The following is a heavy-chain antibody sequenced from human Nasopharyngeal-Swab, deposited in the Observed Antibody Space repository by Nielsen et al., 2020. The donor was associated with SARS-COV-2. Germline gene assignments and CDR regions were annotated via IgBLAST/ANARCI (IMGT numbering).Heavy chain of an antibody. V-gene: IGHV3-33*01. Sequence: GESLKISCTASGFTFSSFSMHWVRQAPGTGLEWVAVIWFDGSNDYYGDAVKGRLTISRDNSKNVLYLQMNSLRVEDTAVYYCARDITGFGDGMDVWGQGTTVTVSS. J-gene: IGHJ6*02. CDR3: ARDITGFGDGMDV. CDR2: IWFDGSND. D-gene: IGHD3-10*01. CDR1: GFTFSSFS.